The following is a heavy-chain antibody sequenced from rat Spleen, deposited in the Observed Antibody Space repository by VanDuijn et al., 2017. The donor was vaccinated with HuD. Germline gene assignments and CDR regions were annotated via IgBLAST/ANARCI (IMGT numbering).Heavy chain of an antibody. V-gene: IGHV5-29*01. CDR2: INYDGSRI. CDR1: GFTFSDYY. CDR3: VKVAGGYFDY. D-gene: IGHD1-4*01. Sequence: EVELVESDGGLVQPGRSLNLSCAASGFTFSDYYMAWVRQAPTKGLEWVATINYDGSRIYYRDSVKGRFTISRDYAKNTLYLQMDSLRSEDTATYYCVKVAGGYFDYWGQGVMVTVSS. J-gene: IGHJ2*01.